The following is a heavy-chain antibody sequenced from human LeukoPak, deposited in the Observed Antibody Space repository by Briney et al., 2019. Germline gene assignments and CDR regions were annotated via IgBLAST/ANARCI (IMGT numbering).Heavy chain of an antibody. CDR1: GFTFGDYA. Sequence: GGSLRLSCTGSGFTFGDYAMTWVRQAPGKGLEWVGFIRSKTYGGTPEYAASVKGRLNISRDDSKSIAYVQMNSLKIEDTAVYYCARDQTPYYWGQGTLVTVSP. V-gene: IGHV3-49*04. CDR3: ARDQTPYY. CDR2: IRSKTYGGTP. J-gene: IGHJ4*02.